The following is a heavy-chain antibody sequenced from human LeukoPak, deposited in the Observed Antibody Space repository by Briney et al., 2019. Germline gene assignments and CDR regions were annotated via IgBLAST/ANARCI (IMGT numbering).Heavy chain of an antibody. CDR3: ARDSEYNYGFDY. J-gene: IGHJ4*02. Sequence: ASVKVSCKASGYTFTRNGINWVRQAPGQGLEWMGWINTYNANTTYAQNFQGRVTMTTDTSTRTAYMELRSLRSDDTAVYFCARDSEYNYGFDYWGQGTLVTVSS. V-gene: IGHV1-18*01. CDR1: GYTFTRNG. CDR2: INTYNANT. D-gene: IGHD5-18*01.